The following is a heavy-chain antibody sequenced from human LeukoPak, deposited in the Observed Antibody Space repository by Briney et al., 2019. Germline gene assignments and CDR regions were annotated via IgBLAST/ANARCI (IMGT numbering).Heavy chain of an antibody. J-gene: IGHJ6*02. V-gene: IGHV3-23*01. CDR2: ISGSGGST. CDR3: AKDRSVVVVGSYYYGMDV. D-gene: IGHD2-15*01. Sequence: PGGSLRLSCAASGFTFSSYAMSWVRQAPGKGLEWVSAISGSGGSTYYADSVKGRFTTSRDNSKDTLYLQMNSLRAEDTAVYYCAKDRSVVVVGSYYYGMDVWGQGTTVTVSS. CDR1: GFTFSSYA.